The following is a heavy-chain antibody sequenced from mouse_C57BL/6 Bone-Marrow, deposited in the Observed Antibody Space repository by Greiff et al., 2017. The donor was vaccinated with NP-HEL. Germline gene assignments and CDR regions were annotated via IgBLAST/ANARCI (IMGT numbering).Heavy chain of an antibody. CDR1: GYTFTDYN. D-gene: IGHD1-1*01. V-gene: IGHV1-22*01. Sequence: EVQLQQSGPELVKPGASVKMSCKASGYTFTDYNMHWVKQSHGKSLEWIGYINPNNGGTSYNQKFKGKATLTVNKSSSTAYMELRSLTSEDSAVYYCARMGIRLRYPYYFDYWGQGTTLTVSS. CDR2: INPNNGGT. J-gene: IGHJ2*01. CDR3: ARMGIRLRYPYYFDY.